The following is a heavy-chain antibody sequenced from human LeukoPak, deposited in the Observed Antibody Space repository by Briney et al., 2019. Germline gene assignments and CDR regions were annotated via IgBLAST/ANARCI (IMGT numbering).Heavy chain of an antibody. Sequence: GGSLRLSCAASGFTFSSYWMSWVRQAPGKGLEWVANIKEDGSEKYYVDSVKGRFTISRDNAKNALYLQTNSLRAEDTAVYYCARDTAYDSSGDDAFDIWGKGQWSPSLQ. CDR2: IKEDGSEK. J-gene: IGHJ3*02. V-gene: IGHV3-7*01. D-gene: IGHD3-22*01. CDR3: ARDTAYDSSGDDAFDI. CDR1: GFTFSSYW.